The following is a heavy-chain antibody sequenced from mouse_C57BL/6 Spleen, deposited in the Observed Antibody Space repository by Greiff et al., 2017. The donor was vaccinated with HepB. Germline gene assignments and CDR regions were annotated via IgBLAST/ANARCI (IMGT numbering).Heavy chain of an antibody. D-gene: IGHD2-5*01. J-gene: IGHJ2*01. CDR2: ISSGSSTI. CDR1: GFTFSDYG. CDR3: ARPISNYVDYFYY. V-gene: IGHV5-17*01. Sequence: EVQRVESGGGLVKPGGSLKLSCAASGFTFSDYGMHWVRQAPEKGLEWVAYISSGSSTIYYADTVKGRFTISRDNAKNTLFLQMTSLRSEDTAMYYCARPISNYVDYFYYWGQGTTLTVSS.